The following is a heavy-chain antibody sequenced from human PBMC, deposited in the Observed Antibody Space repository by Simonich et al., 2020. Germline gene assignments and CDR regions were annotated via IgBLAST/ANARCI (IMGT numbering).Heavy chain of an antibody. D-gene: IGHD6-19*01. J-gene: IGHJ6*02. Sequence: EVQLVESGGGLVKPGGSLRLSCAASGFTFSSYSMNWVRQAPGKGLEWVSSISSSSSYIYYADSGKGRFTISGDNAKNSLYLQMNGLRAEDTAVYYCARWIAVAGTGDYGMDVWGQGTTVTVSS. CDR1: GFTFSSYS. V-gene: IGHV3-21*01. CDR3: ARWIAVAGTGDYGMDV. CDR2: ISSSSSYI.